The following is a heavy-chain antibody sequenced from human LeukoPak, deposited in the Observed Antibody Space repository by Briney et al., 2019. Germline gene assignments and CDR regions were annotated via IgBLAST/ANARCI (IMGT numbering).Heavy chain of an antibody. V-gene: IGHV3-48*04. CDR3: AKDLYGGDSYFDY. D-gene: IGHD4-23*01. J-gene: IGHJ4*02. CDR2: ISSSSNTI. CDR1: GFTFSSYS. Sequence: GGSLRLSCAASGFTFSSYSMNWVRQAPGKGLEWVSYISSSSNTIYYADSVKGRFTISRDNSKNTLYLQMNSLKREDTAVYYCAKDLYGGDSYFDYWGQGALVTVSS.